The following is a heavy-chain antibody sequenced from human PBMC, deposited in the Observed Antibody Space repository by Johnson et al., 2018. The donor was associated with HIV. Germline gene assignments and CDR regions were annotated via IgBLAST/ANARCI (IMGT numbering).Heavy chain of an antibody. V-gene: IGHV3-30*19. CDR2: IWYDGSNK. D-gene: IGHD2-21*01. Sequence: QVQLVESGGGVVQPGRSLRLSCAASGFTFSTYGMHWVRQAPGKGLEWLAVIWYDGSNKYYADSVKGRFTISRDNSKNTLYLQMNSLRAEDTAVYYCARELVVITADDAFDIWGQGTMVTVSS. CDR1: GFTFSTYG. CDR3: ARELVVITADDAFDI. J-gene: IGHJ3*02.